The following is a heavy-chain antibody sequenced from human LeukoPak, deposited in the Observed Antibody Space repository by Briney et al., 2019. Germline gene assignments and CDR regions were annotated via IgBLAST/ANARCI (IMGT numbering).Heavy chain of an antibody. J-gene: IGHJ4*02. Sequence: GASVKVSCKASGYTFTGYYMHWVRQAPGQGLEWMGWINPNSGGTNYAQKFQGRVTMTRDTSISTAYMELSRLRSDDTAVYYCAREVSIAARGDFDYWGQGTLVTVSS. CDR2: INPNSGGT. CDR3: AREVSIAARGDFDY. V-gene: IGHV1-2*02. CDR1: GYTFTGYY. D-gene: IGHD6-6*01.